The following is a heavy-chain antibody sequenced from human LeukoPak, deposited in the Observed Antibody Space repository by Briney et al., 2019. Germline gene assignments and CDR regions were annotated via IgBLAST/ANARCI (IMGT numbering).Heavy chain of an antibody. V-gene: IGHV3-48*03. CDR2: ISSSGSTI. CDR1: GFTVSSNY. J-gene: IGHJ4*02. CDR3: ARETRYDSSGYYWGYYFDY. D-gene: IGHD3-22*01. Sequence: GGSLRLSCAASGFTVSSNYMTWVRQAPGKGLEWVSYISSSGSTIYYADSVKGRFTISRDNAKNSLYLQMNSLRAEDTAVYYCARETRYDSSGYYWGYYFDYWGQGTLVTVSS.